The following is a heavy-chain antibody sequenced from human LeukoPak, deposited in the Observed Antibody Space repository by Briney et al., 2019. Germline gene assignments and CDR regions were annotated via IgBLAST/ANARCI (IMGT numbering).Heavy chain of an antibody. J-gene: IGHJ6*02. CDR1: GGTFSSYA. D-gene: IGHD4-11*01. CDR3: VKSATTCYYDFPMDV. CDR2: IITILGIA. Sequence: GASVKVSCKASGGTFSSYAISWVRQAPGQGLEWMGRIITILGIANYAQKFQGRVTITADKSTSTAYTELSSLRSEDTAVYYCVKSATTCYYDFPMDVWGQGTTVTVSS. V-gene: IGHV1-69*04.